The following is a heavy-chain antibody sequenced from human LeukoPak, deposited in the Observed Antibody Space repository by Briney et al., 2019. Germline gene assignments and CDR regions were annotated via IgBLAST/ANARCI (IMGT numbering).Heavy chain of an antibody. V-gene: IGHV4-34*01. D-gene: IGHD3-10*01. CDR2: INHSGNT. CDR3: AREKLYYYGSGTNWFDP. Sequence: PSETLSLTCTVSGGSISSYYWSWIRQPPGKGLEWIGEINHSGNTNYNPSLKSRVTISVDTSKNQFSLKLSSVTAADTAVYYCAREKLYYYGSGTNWFDPWGQGTLVTVSS. CDR1: GGSISSYY. J-gene: IGHJ5*02.